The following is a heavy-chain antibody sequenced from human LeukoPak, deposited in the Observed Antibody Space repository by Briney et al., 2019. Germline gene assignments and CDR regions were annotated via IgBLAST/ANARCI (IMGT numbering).Heavy chain of an antibody. J-gene: IGHJ4*02. CDR3: ARDIRSSYYFDY. CDR1: GGSISYYY. Sequence: SETLSLTCSASGGSISYYYWSWILQPAGKGLEWIGRIYSSGSTNYNPSLKSRVTMSVDTSKNQFSLKLSSVTAADTAVYYCARDIRSSYYFDYWGQGTLVTVSS. V-gene: IGHV4-4*07. CDR2: IYSSGST.